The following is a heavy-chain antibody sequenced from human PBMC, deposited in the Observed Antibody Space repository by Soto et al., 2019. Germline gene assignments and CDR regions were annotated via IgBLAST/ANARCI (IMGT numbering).Heavy chain of an antibody. CDR1: GYSFTSYW. CDR2: IYPGDSDT. V-gene: IGHV5-51*01. D-gene: IGHD6-13*01. J-gene: IGHJ6*02. CDR3: ARHSFLAAAGTFSLYYGMDV. Sequence: PGESLKISCKGSGYSFTSYWSGWVRQMPGKGLEWMGIIYPGDSDTRYSPSFQGQVTISADKSISTAYLQWSSLKASDTAMYYCARHSFLAAAGTFSLYYGMDVWGQGTTVTVSS.